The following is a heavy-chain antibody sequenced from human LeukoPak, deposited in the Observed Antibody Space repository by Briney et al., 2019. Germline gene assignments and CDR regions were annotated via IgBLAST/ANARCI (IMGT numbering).Heavy chain of an antibody. V-gene: IGHV3-74*01. CDR1: GLTISNYW. J-gene: IGHJ4*02. Sequence: GGSLRLSCAASGLTISNYWMHWVRQAPGKGLVWVSHINSDGSWTSYADSVKGRFTISKDNAKNTVYLQMNSLRAEDTAVYYCVSSYETYWGRGTLVTVSS. CDR2: INSDGSWT. D-gene: IGHD3-22*01. CDR3: VSSYETY.